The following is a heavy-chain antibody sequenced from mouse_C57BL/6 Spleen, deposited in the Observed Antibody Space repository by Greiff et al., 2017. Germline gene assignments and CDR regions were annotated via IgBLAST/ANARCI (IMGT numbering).Heavy chain of an antibody. D-gene: IGHD2-2*01. V-gene: IGHV1-80*01. CDR2: IYPGDGDT. CDR1: GYAFSSYW. J-gene: IGHJ2*01. CDR3: ARGGGYDDDFDY. Sequence: VQLQQSGAELVKPGASVKISCKASGYAFSSYWMNWVKQRPGTGLEWIGQIYPGDGDTNYNGKFKGKATLTADKSSSTAYMQLSSLTSEDSAVYFCARGGGYDDDFDYWGQGTTLTVSS.